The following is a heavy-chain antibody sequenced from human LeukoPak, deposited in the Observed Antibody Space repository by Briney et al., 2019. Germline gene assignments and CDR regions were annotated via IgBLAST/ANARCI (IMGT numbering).Heavy chain of an antibody. D-gene: IGHD3-3*01. Sequence: ASVKVSCKTSGYTFTTYYIHWVRQAPGQGLDWMGVIKPEGGATIYAQKFQGRVTLTRDTSTSTVYMDLTSLRSEDTAVYYCARDRITIFGVVIPDAFDIWGQGTMVTVSS. CDR1: GYTFTTYY. J-gene: IGHJ3*02. V-gene: IGHV1-46*01. CDR3: ARDRITIFGVVIPDAFDI. CDR2: IKPEGGAT.